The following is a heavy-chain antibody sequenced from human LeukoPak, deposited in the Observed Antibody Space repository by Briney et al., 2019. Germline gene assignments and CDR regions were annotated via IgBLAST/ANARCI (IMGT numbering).Heavy chain of an antibody. CDR2: ISSSGSTI. D-gene: IGHD3-10*02. CDR3: AELGITMIGGV. CDR1: GFTFSSYE. V-gene: IGHV3-48*03. J-gene: IGHJ6*04. Sequence: GSLRLSCAASGFTFSSYEMNWVRQAPGKGLEWVSYISSSGSTIYYADSVKGRFTISRYNAKNSLYLQMNSLRAEDTAVYYCAELGITMIGGVWGKGTTVTISS.